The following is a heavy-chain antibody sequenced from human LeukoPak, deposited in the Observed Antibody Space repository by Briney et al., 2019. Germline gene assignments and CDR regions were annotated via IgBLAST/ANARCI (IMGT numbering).Heavy chain of an antibody. D-gene: IGHD5-18*01. CDR2: ISTGSSTI. Sequence: GCSLRLSCAASGFTFSTYSMNWVRQAPGKGLEWVSFISTGSSTIYYADSVKGRFTISRDNAKNSLYLQMNGLRDEDTAVYCCARVAEIQLWLRSAFDYWGQGTLVTVSS. V-gene: IGHV3-48*02. CDR3: ARVAEIQLWLRSAFDY. CDR1: GFTFSTYS. J-gene: IGHJ4*02.